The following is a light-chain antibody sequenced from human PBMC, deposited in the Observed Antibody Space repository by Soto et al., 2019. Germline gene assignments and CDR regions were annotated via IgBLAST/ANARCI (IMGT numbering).Light chain of an antibody. J-gene: IGKJ1*01. CDR2: GAS. Sequence: EIVMTQSPATLSVSPVERASLSCRASQSVNSNLAWYQQKPGQAPRLLIYGASSRATGIPDRFSGSGSGTDFTLTISRLEPEDFAVYYCQQYGSSPWTFGQGTKVDIK. CDR3: QQYGSSPWT. V-gene: IGKV3-20*01. CDR1: QSVNSN.